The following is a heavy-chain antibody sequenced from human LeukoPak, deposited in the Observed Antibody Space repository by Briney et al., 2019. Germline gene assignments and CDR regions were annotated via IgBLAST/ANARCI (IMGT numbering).Heavy chain of an antibody. V-gene: IGHV3-30*18. D-gene: IGHD3-22*01. CDR2: ISSDGRNK. CDR3: AKGHSTGYYFLDY. J-gene: IGHJ4*02. Sequence: RGSLRLSCAASGFTFGSYGMHWVRQAPGKGLEWVAVISSDGRNKYYVDSVKGRFTISRDNSKNTLFLQMNSLRPEDTAVYSCAKGHSTGYYFLDYWGQGTLVTVSS. CDR1: GFTFGSYG.